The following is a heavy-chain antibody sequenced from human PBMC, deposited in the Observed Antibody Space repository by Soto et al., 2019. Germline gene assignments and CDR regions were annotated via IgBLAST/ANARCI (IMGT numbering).Heavy chain of an antibody. J-gene: IGHJ6*02. V-gene: IGHV3-23*01. CDR3: AKGRPSLGGTGRGAMDV. D-gene: IGHD3-16*01. CDR2: ITGDGRNT. CDR1: GFTFSRFA. Sequence: GGSLRLFCAASGFTFSRFAMSGVRQAPGKGLEWVSGITGDGRNTYYANSMEGRFTVSRDNSKDTLYLQMNSLRADDTAVYYCAKGRPSLGGTGRGAMDVWGQGTTVTVSS.